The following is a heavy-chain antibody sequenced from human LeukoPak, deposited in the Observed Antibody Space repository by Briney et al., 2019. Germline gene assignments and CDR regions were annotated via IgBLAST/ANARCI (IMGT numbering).Heavy chain of an antibody. CDR2: INPDGSQK. D-gene: IGHD5-24*01. Sequence: GGSLTLSCEASGFTFSGNWMSWVRQAPGKGLEWVASINPDGSQKLYVDSVKGRFTISRDNTKSSLYLQMNGLGAEDTAMYYCAKLLGTATTYDSWGQGTRVTVSS. J-gene: IGHJ4*02. V-gene: IGHV3-7*01. CDR1: GFTFSGNW. CDR3: AKLLGTATTYDS.